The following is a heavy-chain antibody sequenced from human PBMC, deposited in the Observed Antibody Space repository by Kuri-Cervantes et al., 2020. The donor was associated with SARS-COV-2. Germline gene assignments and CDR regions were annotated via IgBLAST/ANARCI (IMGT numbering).Heavy chain of an antibody. Sequence: GGSLRLSCVASGFSLSNYAMHWVRQAPGEGLEWVAGISFDGSHKFYADSVTGRFTISRDNSQNTLFLQVDSLRAEDTAIYYCASNLNSRDGYHYPFDYWGQGTLVTVSS. CDR1: GFSLSNYA. V-gene: IGHV3-30*04. CDR2: ISFDGSHK. D-gene: IGHD5-24*01. CDR3: ASNLNSRDGYHYPFDY. J-gene: IGHJ4*02.